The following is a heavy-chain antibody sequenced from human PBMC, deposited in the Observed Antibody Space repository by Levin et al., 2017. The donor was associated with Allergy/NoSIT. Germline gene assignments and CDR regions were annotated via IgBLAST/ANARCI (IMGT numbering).Heavy chain of an antibody. Sequence: LSLTCAASGFTFRSYAMHWVRQAPGKGLEYVSAISGSGGNTYYANSVKGRFTISRDNSKNTLYLQMGSLRAEDMAVYYCARRFGDYSGFDYWGQGTLVTVSS. CDR3: ARRFGDYSGFDY. J-gene: IGHJ4*02. CDR1: GFTFRSYA. V-gene: IGHV3-64*01. CDR2: ISGSGGNT. D-gene: IGHD4-17*01.